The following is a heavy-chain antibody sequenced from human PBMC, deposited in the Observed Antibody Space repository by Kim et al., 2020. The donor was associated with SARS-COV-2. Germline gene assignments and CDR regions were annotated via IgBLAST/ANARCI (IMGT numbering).Heavy chain of an antibody. Sequence: SETLSRTCTVSGGSISSYYWSWIRQPPGKGLEWIGYIYYSGSTNYNPSLKSRVTISVDTSKNQFSLKLSSVTAADTAVYYCARAPRITIFGVVGSFDYWGQGTLVTVSS. CDR2: IYYSGST. CDR3: ARAPRITIFGVVGSFDY. J-gene: IGHJ4*02. D-gene: IGHD3-3*01. CDR1: GGSISSYY. V-gene: IGHV4-59*13.